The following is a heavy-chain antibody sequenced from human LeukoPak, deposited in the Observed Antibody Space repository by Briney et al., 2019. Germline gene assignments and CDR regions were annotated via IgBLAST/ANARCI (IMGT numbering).Heavy chain of an antibody. D-gene: IGHD3-22*01. V-gene: IGHV3-53*01. Sequence: PGGSLRLSCAASGFTVSSNYMSWVRQAPGKGLEWVSVIYSGGSTYYADSVKGRFTISRDNSKNTLYLQMNSLRAEDTAVYYCAGEYYYDSSGYYGYWGQGTLATVSS. J-gene: IGHJ4*02. CDR2: IYSGGST. CDR3: AGEYYYDSSGYYGY. CDR1: GFTVSSNY.